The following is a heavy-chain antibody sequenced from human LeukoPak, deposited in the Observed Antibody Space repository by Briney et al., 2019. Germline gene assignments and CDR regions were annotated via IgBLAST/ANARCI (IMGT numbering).Heavy chain of an antibody. J-gene: IGHJ4*02. Sequence: GGSLRLSCAASGVSVGGNYWHWVRQVPGKAPEWVSLLYADGNTRYADSVKGRFTFSRDRSMSTLYLQMNSLRAEDTAMYYCAHGTYPLPYWGKGTLVTVSS. D-gene: IGHD1-1*01. CDR3: AHGTYPLPY. CDR2: LYADGNT. CDR1: GVSVGGNY. V-gene: IGHV3-66*01.